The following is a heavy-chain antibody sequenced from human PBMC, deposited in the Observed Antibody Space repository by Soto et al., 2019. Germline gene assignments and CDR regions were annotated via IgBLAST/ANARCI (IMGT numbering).Heavy chain of an antibody. CDR2: ISGSGYST. Sequence: PGGSLRLSCAASGFIFSSYAMSWVRQAPGKGLEWVSAISGSGYSTYYADSVKGRFTISRDNSQNTLYLELRSLRGEDTAVYYCAKVPAHGLQLWLRYFDFWGQGTQVTVSS. CDR1: GFIFSSYA. V-gene: IGHV3-23*01. J-gene: IGHJ4*02. D-gene: IGHD3-9*01. CDR3: AKVPAHGLQLWLRYFDF.